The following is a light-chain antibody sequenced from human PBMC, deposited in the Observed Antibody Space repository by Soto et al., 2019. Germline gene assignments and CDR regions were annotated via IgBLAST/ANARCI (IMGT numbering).Light chain of an antibody. CDR3: QQYKSSPLT. CDR2: KAS. CDR1: QNINTW. J-gene: IGKJ4*01. V-gene: IGKV1-5*03. Sequence: DIQMTQSPSTLSASVGDRVTITCRASQNINTWLAWFQQKPGKAPNLLIYKASSLESGVPSRFRGSGSGPEFTLTISTLQPDDFATYYCQQYKSSPLTFGGGTKVDIK.